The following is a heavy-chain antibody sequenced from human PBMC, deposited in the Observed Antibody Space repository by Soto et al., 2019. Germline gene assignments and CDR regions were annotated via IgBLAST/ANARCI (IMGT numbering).Heavy chain of an antibody. CDR3: ARHPYAGDNNWFDP. Sequence: SETLSLTCTVSGGSISSGDYYWSWIRQPPGKGLEWIGYIYYSGSTYYNPFLKSRVTISVDTSKNQFSLKLSSVTAADTAVYYCARHPYAGDNNWFDPWGQGTLVTVSS. CDR1: GGSISSGDYY. D-gene: IGHD3-16*01. J-gene: IGHJ5*02. CDR2: IYYSGST. V-gene: IGHV4-30-4*01.